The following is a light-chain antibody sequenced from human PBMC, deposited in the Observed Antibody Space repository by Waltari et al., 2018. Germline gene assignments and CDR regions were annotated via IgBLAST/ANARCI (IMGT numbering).Light chain of an antibody. CDR2: DVS. V-gene: IGLV2-23*02. J-gene: IGLJ2*01. CDR3: CSHTGGSTFVI. Sequence: QSALTQPASVSGSPGQSITISCTGSNSDIGPYTFVSRYQQHPDKAPKRMIYDVSKRPSGVSNRFSGSKSGNTASLTISGLQAEDEADYYCCSHTGGSTFVIFGGGTKLTVL. CDR1: NSDIGPYTF.